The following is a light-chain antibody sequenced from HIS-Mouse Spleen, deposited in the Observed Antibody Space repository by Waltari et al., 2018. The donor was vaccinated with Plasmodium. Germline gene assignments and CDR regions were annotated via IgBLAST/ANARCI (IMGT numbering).Light chain of an antibody. CDR3: CSYADSYTYV. CDR1: SSDVGGYTY. CDR2: DVS. Sequence: QSALTQPRSVSGSPGQSVTIPCTRTSSDVGGYTYVSWYQQHPGKAPKLMIYDVSKRPSGVPDRFSGSKSGNTASLTISGLQAEDEADYYCCSYADSYTYVFGTGTKVTVL. J-gene: IGLJ1*01. V-gene: IGLV2-11*01.